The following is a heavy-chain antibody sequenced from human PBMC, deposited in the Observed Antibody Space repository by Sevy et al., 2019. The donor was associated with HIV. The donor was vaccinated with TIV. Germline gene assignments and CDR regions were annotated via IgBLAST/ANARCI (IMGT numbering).Heavy chain of an antibody. Sequence: GGSLRLSCTASGFTFSDYYMSWIRQAPGKGLEWVSYISSSSNTIYYADSVTGRFIISRDNAKNSLYLQMNSLRAEDTALYYCARVGDDYSNFRYFQHWGQGTLVTVSS. D-gene: IGHD4-4*01. V-gene: IGHV3-11*01. J-gene: IGHJ1*01. CDR3: ARVGDDYSNFRYFQH. CDR2: ISSSSNTI. CDR1: GFTFSDYY.